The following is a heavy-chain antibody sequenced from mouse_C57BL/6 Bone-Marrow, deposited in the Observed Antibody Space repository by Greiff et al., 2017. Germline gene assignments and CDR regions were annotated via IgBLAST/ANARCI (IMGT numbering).Heavy chain of an antibody. Sequence: VQLQQSGPELVKPGASVKISCKASGYTFTDYYMNWVKQSHGKSLEWIGDINPNTGGTLYNQKFKGKATLTVAKSSNTAYMELSSLTSEDSAVYYCARVYYGYYEYWGRGNTLTVSA. J-gene: IGHJ2*01. V-gene: IGHV1-26*01. CDR2: INPNTGGT. CDR3: ARVYYGYYEY. D-gene: IGHD2-1*01. CDR1: GYTFTDYY.